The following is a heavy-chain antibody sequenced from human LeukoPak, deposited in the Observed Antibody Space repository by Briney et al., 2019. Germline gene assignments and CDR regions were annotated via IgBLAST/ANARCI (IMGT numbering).Heavy chain of an antibody. CDR2: ISKSGSDT. Sequence: GGSLRLSCAAFGFSFSDYYMSWIRQAPGKGLEWVSYISKSGSDTNFADSVKGRFTISRDNAKNSLYLHMNSLRAEDTAVYYCARVGATGTADYWGQGTLVTVSS. CDR1: GFSFSDYY. V-gene: IGHV3-11*03. CDR3: ARVGATGTADY. J-gene: IGHJ4*02. D-gene: IGHD1-1*01.